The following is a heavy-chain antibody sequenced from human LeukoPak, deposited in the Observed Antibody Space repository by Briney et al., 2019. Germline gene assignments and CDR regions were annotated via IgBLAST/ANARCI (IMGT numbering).Heavy chain of an antibody. CDR3: ARLGDSGSYADY. D-gene: IGHD1-26*01. J-gene: IGHJ4*02. Sequence: PSETLSLTCTVSGGSISSYYWSWIRQPPGKGLEWIGYIYYSGSTNYNPSLKSRVTISVDTSKNQFSLKLSSVTAADTAVYYCARLGDSGSYADYWGQGTLVTVSS. CDR1: GGSISSYY. V-gene: IGHV4-59*08. CDR2: IYYSGST.